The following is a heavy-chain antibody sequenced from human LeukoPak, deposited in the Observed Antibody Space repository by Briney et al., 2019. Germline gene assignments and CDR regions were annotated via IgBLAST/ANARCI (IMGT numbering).Heavy chain of an antibody. CDR3: ARSSSSTSCDY. Sequence: PSETLSLTCSVSGASISSGSHHWNWIRQPAGKGLEWIGRIYTSGSTNYNPSLKSRVTMSVDTSKNQFSLKLSSVTAADTAVYYCARSSSSTSCDYWGQGTLVTVSS. V-gene: IGHV4-61*02. D-gene: IGHD2-2*01. CDR1: GASISSGSHH. J-gene: IGHJ4*02. CDR2: IYTSGST.